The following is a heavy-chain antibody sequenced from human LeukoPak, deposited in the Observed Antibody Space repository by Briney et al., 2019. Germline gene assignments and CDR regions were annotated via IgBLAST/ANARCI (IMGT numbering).Heavy chain of an antibody. CDR1: GGSFSGYY. J-gene: IGHJ4*02. Sequence: KPSETLSLTCAVYGGSFSGYYWSWIRQPPGMGLEWIGEINHSGSTNYNPSLKSRVTISVDTSKNQFSLKLSSVTAADTAVYYCARLRITMVRGVIPDYWGQGTLVTVSS. D-gene: IGHD3-10*01. CDR3: ARLRITMVRGVIPDY. V-gene: IGHV4-34*01. CDR2: INHSGST.